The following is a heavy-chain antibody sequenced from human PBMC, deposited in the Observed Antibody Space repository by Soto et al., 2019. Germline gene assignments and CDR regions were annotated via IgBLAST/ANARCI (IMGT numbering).Heavy chain of an antibody. D-gene: IGHD2-15*01. CDR2: IYNDGSGGRI. CDR3: ARADIHCSGGRCYVIPMDV. J-gene: IGHJ6*03. CDR1: GFSVSSKY. V-gene: IGHV3-66*01. Sequence: EVQLVESGGDLVQPGGSLRLSCAVSGFSVSSKYMSWVRQAPGKGLEWDSFIYNDGSGGRIYYADSVKGRFTISRDKSENALFFHMNTLRAEDTAVYYCARADIHCSGGRCYVIPMDVWGRGTTVTVSS.